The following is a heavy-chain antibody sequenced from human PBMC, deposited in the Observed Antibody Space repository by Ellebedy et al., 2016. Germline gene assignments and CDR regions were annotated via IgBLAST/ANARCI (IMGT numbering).Heavy chain of an antibody. CDR3: ARDRSGSCAFDI. CDR2: IYSGGST. CDR1: GFTVSSNY. D-gene: IGHD3-10*01. V-gene: IGHV3-66*01. Sequence: GESLKISCAASGFTVSSNYMSWVRQAPGKGLEWVSVIYSGGSTYYADSVKGRFTISRDNSKNTLYLQMKSLRAEDTAVYYCARDRSGSCAFDIWGQGTMVTVSS. J-gene: IGHJ3*02.